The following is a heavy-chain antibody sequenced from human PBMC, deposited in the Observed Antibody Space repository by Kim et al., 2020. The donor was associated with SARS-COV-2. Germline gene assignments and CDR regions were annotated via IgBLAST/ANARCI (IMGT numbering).Heavy chain of an antibody. V-gene: IGHV3-11*05. D-gene: IGHD3-3*01. Sequence: GGSLRLSCAASGFTFSDYYMSWIRQAPGKGLEWVSYISSSSSYTNYADSVKGRFTISRDNAKNSLYLQMNSLRAEDTAVYYCARDHRNGYYDFWSGTVGFDYWGQGTLVTVSS. CDR2: ISSSSSYT. CDR3: ARDHRNGYYDFWSGTVGFDY. J-gene: IGHJ4*02. CDR1: GFTFSDYY.